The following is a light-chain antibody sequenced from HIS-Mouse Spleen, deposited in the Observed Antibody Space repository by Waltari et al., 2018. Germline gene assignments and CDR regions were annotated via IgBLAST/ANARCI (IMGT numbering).Light chain of an antibody. CDR3: QHYRSSFT. CDR1: QSVSSSD. J-gene: IGKJ3*01. Sequence: EIVLTQSPGTLSLSPGERHNLSCRASQSVSSSDVAWYQPNPGQAPRLLSYGASSRATGIPDRPPGSGSGTDFTLTISRLEPEDFAVYYCQHYRSSFTFGPPPKVDIK. V-gene: IGKV3-20*01. CDR2: GAS.